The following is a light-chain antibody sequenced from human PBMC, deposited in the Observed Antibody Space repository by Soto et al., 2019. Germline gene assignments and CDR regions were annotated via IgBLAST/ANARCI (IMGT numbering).Light chain of an antibody. CDR3: QQHNNWLLT. J-gene: IGKJ4*01. CDR2: EAS. V-gene: IGKV3-11*01. CDR1: QTVSSS. Sequence: EIVLTQSPATLSLSPGERATLSCRASQTVSSSLAWYQQKPGQAPRLLIYEASNRATGIPARFSGSGSGADFTLTISSLEPEDFALYYCQQHNNWLLTFGGGTKV.